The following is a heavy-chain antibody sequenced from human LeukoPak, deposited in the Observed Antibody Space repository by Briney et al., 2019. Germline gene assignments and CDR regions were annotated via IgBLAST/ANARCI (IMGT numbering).Heavy chain of an antibody. V-gene: IGHV5-51*01. CDR2: IYPSDSDT. D-gene: IGHD1-26*01. CDR1: GYIFTTYW. Sequence: GESLKISCKGSGYIFTTYWIGWVRQMPGKGLEWMGIIYPSDSDTRYSPSFKGQVTISADKSISTAYLQWTTLEASDTAIYYCARRTLGATYDYWGQGTLVTVSS. J-gene: IGHJ4*02. CDR3: ARRTLGATYDY.